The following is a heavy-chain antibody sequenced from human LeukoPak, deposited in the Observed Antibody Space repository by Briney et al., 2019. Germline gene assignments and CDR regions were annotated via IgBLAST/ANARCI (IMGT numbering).Heavy chain of an antibody. V-gene: IGHV3-73*01. CDR3: TSYYGGNSDFF. J-gene: IGHJ4*02. D-gene: IGHD4-23*01. CDR1: GVTLTGSP. CDR2: IRSKANSYAT. Sequence: GGSLRLSSAAPGVTLTGSPMHGVCEASRKGREWVGRIRSKANSYATAYAASVKGRFTISRDDSKNTAYLQMNSLKTEDTAVYYCTSYYGGNSDFFWGQGTLVTVSS.